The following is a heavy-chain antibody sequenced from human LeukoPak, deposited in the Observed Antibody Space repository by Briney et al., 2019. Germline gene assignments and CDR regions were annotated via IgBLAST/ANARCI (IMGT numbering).Heavy chain of an antibody. V-gene: IGHV4-39*01. CDR2: IYYTGTT. J-gene: IGHJ5*02. CDR1: GGSISGYY. D-gene: IGHD2-15*01. Sequence: SETLSLTCTVSGGSISGYYWGWLRQPPGKGLEWIGSIYYTGTTYYSPSLKSRVTISVHTSKNQLSLKLNSVTAADTAVYYCARQQCNGGSCYSRAIWFDPWGQGTLVTVSS. CDR3: ARQQCNGGSCYSRAIWFDP.